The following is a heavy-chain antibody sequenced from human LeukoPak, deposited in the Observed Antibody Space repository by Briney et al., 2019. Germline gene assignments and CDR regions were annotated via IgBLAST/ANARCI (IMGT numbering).Heavy chain of an antibody. CDR1: GFTFSDYW. Sequence: GGSLRLSCAASGFTFSDYWMLWVRQAPGKGLVWVSRIDGDGSGTTYADSVKGRFTISRDNAKNTLYLQMSSLRAEDTAVYYCARVGIAGTEPFDYWGQGTLVTVSS. D-gene: IGHD1-20*01. J-gene: IGHJ4*02. V-gene: IGHV3-74*01. CDR2: IDGDGSGT. CDR3: ARVGIAGTEPFDY.